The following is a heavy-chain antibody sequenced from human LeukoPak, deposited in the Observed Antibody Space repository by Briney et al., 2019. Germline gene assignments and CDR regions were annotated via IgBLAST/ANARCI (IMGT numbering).Heavy chain of an antibody. J-gene: IGHJ4*02. D-gene: IGHD3-22*01. CDR3: ARARTYYYDSSGGYYFDY. Sequence: GGSLRLSCAASGFTFSSYAMHWVRQAPGKGLEWVAVISYDGSNKYYADSVKGRFTISRDNSKNTLYLQMNSLRAEDTAVYYCARARTYYYDSSGGYYFDYWGQGTLVTVSS. V-gene: IGHV3-30*04. CDR1: GFTFSSYA. CDR2: ISYDGSNK.